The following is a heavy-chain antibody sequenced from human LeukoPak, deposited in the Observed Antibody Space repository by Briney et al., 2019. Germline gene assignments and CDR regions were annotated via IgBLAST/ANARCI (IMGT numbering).Heavy chain of an antibody. D-gene: IGHD6-13*01. CDR3: TRSYNSSSYFDI. CDR2: IYYSGST. Sequence: SETLSLTCTVSGGSISSYYLSWIRQPPGKGLEWIGYIYYSGSTNYNPSLKSRVTISVDTSKNQFSLKLSSVTAADTAVYYCTRSYNSSSYFDIWGQGTLVTVSS. CDR1: GGSISSYY. J-gene: IGHJ4*02. V-gene: IGHV4-59*01.